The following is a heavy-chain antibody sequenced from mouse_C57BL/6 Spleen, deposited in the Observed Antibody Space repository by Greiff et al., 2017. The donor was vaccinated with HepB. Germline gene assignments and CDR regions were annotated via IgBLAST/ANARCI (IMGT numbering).Heavy chain of an antibody. J-gene: IGHJ3*01. D-gene: IGHD4-1*01. CDR3: TRVWDIAY. V-gene: IGHV1-15*01. Sequence: QVQLQQSGAELVRPGASVTLSCKASGYTFTDYEMHWVKQTPVHGLEWIGAIDPETGGTAYNQKFKGKAILTADKSSSTAYMELRSLASEDSAVYCCTRVWDIAYWGEGILVTVSA. CDR2: IDPETGGT. CDR1: GYTFTDYE.